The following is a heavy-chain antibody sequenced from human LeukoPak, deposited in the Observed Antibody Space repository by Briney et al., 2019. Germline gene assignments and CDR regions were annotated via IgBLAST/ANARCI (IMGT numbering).Heavy chain of an antibody. CDR1: GFTVSSNY. V-gene: IGHV3-30*02. CDR3: ARDGAAAGTDYYYYMDV. CDR2: IRYDGSNK. J-gene: IGHJ6*03. D-gene: IGHD6-13*01. Sequence: GGSLRLSCAASGFTVSSNYMSWVRQAPGKGLEWVAFIRYDGSNKYYADSVKGRFTISRDNSKNTLYLQMSNLRAEDTAVYYCARDGAAAGTDYYYYMDVWGKGTTVTVSS.